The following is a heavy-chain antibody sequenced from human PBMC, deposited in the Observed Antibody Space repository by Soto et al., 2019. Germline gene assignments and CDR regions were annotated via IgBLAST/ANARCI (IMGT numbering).Heavy chain of an antibody. V-gene: IGHV4-34*01. CDR1: CPFFNGYI. CDR2: INHSGST. CDR3: ASGHYYNGIDV. J-gene: IGHJ6*02. Sequence: PSEILVSTCSACCPFFNGYIRSWIPAPPGKGLERIGEINHSGSTNYKPSLKSRVTISLDTSKNPFSLKLSSLTAADTAVYFCASGHYYNGIDVWADGITVTAS.